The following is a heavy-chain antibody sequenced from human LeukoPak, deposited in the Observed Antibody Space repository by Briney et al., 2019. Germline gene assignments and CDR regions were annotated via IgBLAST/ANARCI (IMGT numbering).Heavy chain of an antibody. CDR1: GFTFSDYY. J-gene: IGHJ4*02. Sequence: GGSLRLSCAASGFTFSDYYMNWIRQTPGKGLEWVSYISSSGSSIYYTDSVKGRFTISRDNAKNSLYLQMSSLRAEDTAVYYCARGRDGYNWGNDYWGQGTLVTVSS. CDR2: ISSSGSSI. D-gene: IGHD5-24*01. V-gene: IGHV3-11*01. CDR3: ARGRDGYNWGNDY.